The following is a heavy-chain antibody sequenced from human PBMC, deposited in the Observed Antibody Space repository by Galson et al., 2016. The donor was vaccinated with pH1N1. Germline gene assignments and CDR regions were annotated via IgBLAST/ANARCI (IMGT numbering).Heavy chain of an antibody. V-gene: IGHV4-38-2*02. D-gene: IGHD2-2*01. Sequence: LRLSCAASGFTFNEYGMNWVRQAPGKGLEWIGTMYHSGSIHHNPSLKSRVTISVDTSKNQFSLKLSSVTAADTAVYYCVRDGGHQTGQFDYWGQGTLVTVSS. J-gene: IGHJ4*02. CDR1: GFTFNEYG. CDR2: MYHSGSI. CDR3: VRDGGHQTGQFDY.